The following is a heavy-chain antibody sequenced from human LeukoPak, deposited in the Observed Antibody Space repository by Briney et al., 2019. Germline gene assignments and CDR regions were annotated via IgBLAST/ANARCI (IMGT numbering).Heavy chain of an antibody. CDR3: ARITIYGDYVRSWFDP. Sequence: SVKVSCKASGGTFSSYAISWVRQAPGQGLEWMGGIIPIFGTANYAQKFQGRVTITADESTSTACMELSSLRSEDTAVYYCARITIYGDYVRSWFDPWGQGTLVTVSS. V-gene: IGHV1-69*01. CDR2: IIPIFGTA. CDR1: GGTFSSYA. J-gene: IGHJ5*02. D-gene: IGHD4-17*01.